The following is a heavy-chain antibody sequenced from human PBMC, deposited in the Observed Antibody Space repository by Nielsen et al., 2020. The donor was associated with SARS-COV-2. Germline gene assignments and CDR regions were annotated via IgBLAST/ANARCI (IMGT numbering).Heavy chain of an antibody. J-gene: IGHJ6*03. CDR2: TYYRSKWYN. V-gene: IGHV6-1*01. CDR3: ARARGAYGDYYYYYYTDV. Sequence: SHTLSLTCAISGDRVPSSSAAWNWIRQSPSRGLEWLGRTYYRSKWYNDYAVSVKSRITINPDTSKNQFSLHLNSVTPEDTAVYYCARARGAYGDYYYYYYTDVWGKGTTVTVSS. D-gene: IGHD4-17*01. CDR1: GDRVPSSSAA.